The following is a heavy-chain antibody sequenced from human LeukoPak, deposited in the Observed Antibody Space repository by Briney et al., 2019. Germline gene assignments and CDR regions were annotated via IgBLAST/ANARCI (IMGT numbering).Heavy chain of an antibody. CDR1: GFTLSSYA. V-gene: IGHV3-23*01. CDR3: ARTYYYDSSFDY. D-gene: IGHD3-22*01. Sequence: GGSLRLSCAASGFTLSSYAMSWVRQAPGKGLEWVSGISGSGGSTYHADSVKGRFTISRDNSKNTLYLQMNSLRAEDTAVYYCARTYYYDSSFDYWGQGTLVTVSS. CDR2: ISGSGGST. J-gene: IGHJ4*02.